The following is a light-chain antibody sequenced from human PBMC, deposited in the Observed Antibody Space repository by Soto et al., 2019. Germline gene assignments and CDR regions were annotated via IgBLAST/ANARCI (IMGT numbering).Light chain of an antibody. J-gene: IGKJ1*01. Sequence: EIVLTQSPGTLSLSPGERATLSCRASQSVSSSYLAWYQQKPGQAPRLLIYDASNRATGIPARFSGSGSGTDFTLTINRLEPEDFALYYCQQYGSSPPTFGQGTKVDNK. CDR3: QQYGSSPPT. CDR1: QSVSSSY. CDR2: DAS. V-gene: IGKV3-20*01.